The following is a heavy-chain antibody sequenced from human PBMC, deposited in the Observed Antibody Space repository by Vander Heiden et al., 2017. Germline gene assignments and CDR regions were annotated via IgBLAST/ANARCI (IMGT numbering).Heavy chain of an antibody. CDR3: ARVLLRYFDWLRRYFDY. V-gene: IGHV3-7*01. CDR2: IKQDGSEK. CDR1: GFTFSGYW. Sequence: EVQLVESGGGLVQPGGSLRLSGAASGFTFSGYWMSWVRQAQGKGLEWVANIKQDGSEKYYVDSVKGRFTISRDNAKNSLYLQMNSLRAEDTAVYYCARVLLRYFDWLRRYFDYWGQGTLVTVSS. J-gene: IGHJ4*02. D-gene: IGHD3-9*01.